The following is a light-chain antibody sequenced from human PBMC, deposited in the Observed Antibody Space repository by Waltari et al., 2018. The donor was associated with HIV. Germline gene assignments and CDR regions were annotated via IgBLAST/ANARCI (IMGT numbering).Light chain of an antibody. CDR3: CSYAGITTWV. Sequence: QSALTQPASVSGSPGQSITISCTGTSNDLGRYDLVSWYQHQPGRAPKLIIYDFTKWPSGVSHRFSGSKSGATASLTISGLQAEDEADYYCCSYAGITTWVVGGGTKVTVL. CDR2: DFT. CDR1: SNDLGRYDL. V-gene: IGLV2-23*02. J-gene: IGLJ3*02.